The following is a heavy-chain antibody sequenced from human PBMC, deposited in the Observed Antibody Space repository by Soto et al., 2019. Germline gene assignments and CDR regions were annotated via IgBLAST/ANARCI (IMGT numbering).Heavy chain of an antibody. CDR1: GFTFTTHA. D-gene: IGHD1-1*01. J-gene: IGHJ4*02. V-gene: IGHV1-3*01. CDR3: ASRPGLDTGPFDY. Sequence: ASVKVSCKASGFTFTTHAIHWVRQAPDQRLEWMGWINPSNGYSDYSQKFQGRVTFTRDTSANTAYMELNSLRAEDTALYYCASRPGLDTGPFDYWGQGTLVTVSS. CDR2: INPSNGYS.